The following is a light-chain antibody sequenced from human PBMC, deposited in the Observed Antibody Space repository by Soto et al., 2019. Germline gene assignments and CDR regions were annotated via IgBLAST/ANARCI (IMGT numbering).Light chain of an antibody. CDR3: TSWTTSTTMI. CDR1: SSDIGAYNF. J-gene: IGLJ2*01. V-gene: IGLV2-14*03. Sequence: QSVLTQPASVSGYPGQSITISCTGTSSDIGAYNFVSWYQQLPGKAPKLMLYDVNIRPSGVSNRFSGSKSGNTASLTISGLQAEDEADYYCTSWTTSTTMIFGGGTKLTVL. CDR2: DVN.